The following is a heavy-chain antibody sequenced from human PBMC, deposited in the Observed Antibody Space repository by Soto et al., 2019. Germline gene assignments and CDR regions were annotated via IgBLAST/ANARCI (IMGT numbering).Heavy chain of an antibody. J-gene: IGHJ3*02. CDR3: AKDSYGSGSPDAFHI. V-gene: IGHV3-23*01. D-gene: IGHD3-10*01. CDR1: GFTFSSYT. CDR2: VSGSGGST. Sequence: EVHLLESGGGLVQPGGSLRLSCAASGFTFSSYTMSWVRQAPGKGLEWVSGVSGSGGSTYYADSVKGRFTVSRDNSKNTLYLQMNSLRVKDTAIYYCAKDSYGSGSPDAFHIWGQGTMVTVSS.